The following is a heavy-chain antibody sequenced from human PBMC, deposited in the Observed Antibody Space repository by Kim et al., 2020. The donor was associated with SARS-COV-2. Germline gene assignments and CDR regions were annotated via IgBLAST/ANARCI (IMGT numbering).Heavy chain of an antibody. CDR2: INTNTGNP. J-gene: IGHJ4*02. D-gene: IGHD3-3*01. V-gene: IGHV7-4-1*02. Sequence: ASVKVSCKASGYTFTSYAMNWVRQAPGQGLEWMGWINTNTGNPTDAQGFTGRFFFSLDTSVSTAYLQNSSLKAEDTAVYYCTRVRGITIFGVVTKFFDYWGQGTLVTVSS. CDR1: GYTFTSYA. CDR3: TRVRGITIFGVVTKFFDY.